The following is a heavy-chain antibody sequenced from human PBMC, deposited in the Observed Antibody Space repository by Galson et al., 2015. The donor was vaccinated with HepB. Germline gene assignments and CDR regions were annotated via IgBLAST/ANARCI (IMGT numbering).Heavy chain of an antibody. V-gene: IGHV3-23*01. CDR3: AKDGWMGYGGKPADY. J-gene: IGHJ4*02. Sequence: SLRLSRAASGFTFSIYAMSWVRQAPGKGLEWVSGISGSGGSTYYADSVKGRFTISRDNSKNTLYLQMNSLRAEDTAVYYCAKDGWMGYGGKPADYWGQGTLVTVSS. CDR1: GFTFSIYA. CDR2: ISGSGGST. D-gene: IGHD4-23*01.